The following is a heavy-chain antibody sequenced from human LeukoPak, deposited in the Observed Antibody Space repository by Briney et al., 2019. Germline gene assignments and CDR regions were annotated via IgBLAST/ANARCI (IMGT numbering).Heavy chain of an antibody. V-gene: IGHV1-69*05. D-gene: IGHD1-26*01. CDR1: GYTFTSYG. J-gene: IGHJ3*02. CDR2: IIPIFGTA. CDR3: ARDRWELLRYPGAFDI. Sequence: SVKVSCKASGYTFTSYGISWVRQAPGQGLEWMGRIIPIFGTANYAQKFQGRVTITTDESTSTAYMELSSLRSEDTAVYYCARDRWELLRYPGAFDIWGQGTMVTVSS.